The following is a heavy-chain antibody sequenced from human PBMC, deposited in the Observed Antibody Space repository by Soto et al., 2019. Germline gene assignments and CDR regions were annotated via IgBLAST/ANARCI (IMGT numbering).Heavy chain of an antibody. D-gene: IGHD3-3*02. V-gene: IGHV3-30*04. J-gene: IGHJ3*01. CDR1: GFIFSNYA. Sequence: QVQLVESGGGAVQPGRPLRLSCAASGFIFSNYAMHWFRQAPGKGLEGVAVIAYDGSKTYFADSVKGRFTISRDNSRNTVYLHLNTLTVEDTAIYYCAISDILVDYFDLWGQGTMVSVSS. CDR2: IAYDGSKT. CDR3: AISDILVDYFDL.